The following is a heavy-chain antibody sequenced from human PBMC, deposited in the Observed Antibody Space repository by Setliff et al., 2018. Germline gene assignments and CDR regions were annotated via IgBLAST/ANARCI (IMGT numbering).Heavy chain of an antibody. CDR1: GFTFSSYA. V-gene: IGHV3-23*01. Sequence: GESLKISCAVSGFTFSSYAMSWVRQAPGKGLEWVSSIGASGDRTYYADSVKGRFTISRDTSKTTLYLQMNSLRAEDTAVYYCANGMFYDFWTNYPYYFGMDVWGHGTTVTVSS. J-gene: IGHJ6*02. CDR3: ANGMFYDFWTNYPYYFGMDV. CDR2: IGASGDRT. D-gene: IGHD3-3*01.